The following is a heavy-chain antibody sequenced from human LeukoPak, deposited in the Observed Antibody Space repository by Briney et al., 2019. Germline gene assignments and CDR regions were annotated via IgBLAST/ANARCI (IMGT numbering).Heavy chain of an antibody. CDR3: ARGGSGNYPFDY. J-gene: IGHJ4*02. V-gene: IGHV3-74*01. CDR1: GFTVSSNY. D-gene: IGHD1-26*01. CDR2: INTDGSSA. Sequence: GGSLRLSCAASGFTVSSNYMSWVRQAPGKGLVWVSRINTDGSSATYADSVRGRFTISRANARNTLYLQMNSLRAEDTAVYYCARGGSGNYPFDYWGQGTLVTVSS.